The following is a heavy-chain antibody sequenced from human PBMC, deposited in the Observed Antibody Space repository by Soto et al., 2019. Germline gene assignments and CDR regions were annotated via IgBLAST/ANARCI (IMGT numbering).Heavy chain of an antibody. V-gene: IGHV4-59*08. Sequence: QVQLQESGPGLVKPSETLSLTCTVSGGSISSYYWSWIRQPPGKGLEWIGYIYYSGSTNHNPSLKSRVTISVDTSKNQFSLKLSSVTAADTAVYYCARVWGYAFDIWGQGTMVTVSS. CDR3: ARVWGYAFDI. CDR2: IYYSGST. J-gene: IGHJ3*02. D-gene: IGHD7-27*01. CDR1: GGSISSYY.